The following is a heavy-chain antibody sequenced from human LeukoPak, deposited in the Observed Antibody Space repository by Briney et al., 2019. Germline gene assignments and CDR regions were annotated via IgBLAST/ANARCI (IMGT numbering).Heavy chain of an antibody. CDR3: ATVRGGQTYTAVGAFDI. Sequence: ASVKVSCKVSGYTLTELSMHWVRQAPGKGLEWMGGFDPEYDEKIYAQTFQRRLTMTEDTSTDTAYMELSSMRCEDTAVYYCATVRGGQTYTAVGAFDIWGQGTMVTVSS. CDR1: GYTLTELS. V-gene: IGHV1-24*01. CDR2: FDPEYDEK. J-gene: IGHJ3*02. D-gene: IGHD5-18*01.